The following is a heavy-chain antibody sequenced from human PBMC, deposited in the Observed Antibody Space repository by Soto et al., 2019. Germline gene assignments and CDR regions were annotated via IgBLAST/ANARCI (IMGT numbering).Heavy chain of an antibody. CDR2: MNPNSGNT. D-gene: IGHD3-22*01. J-gene: IGHJ4*02. V-gene: IGHV1-8*01. CDR1: GYTFTSSD. CDR3: ARNTLPNHYDSSGYSDY. Sequence: ASVKVSSKASGYTFTSSDINWVRQATGQGLEWMGWMNPNSGNTGYAQKFQGRVTMTRNTSISTAYMELRSLRSDDTAVYFCARNTLPNHYDSSGYSDYWGQGTLVTVSS.